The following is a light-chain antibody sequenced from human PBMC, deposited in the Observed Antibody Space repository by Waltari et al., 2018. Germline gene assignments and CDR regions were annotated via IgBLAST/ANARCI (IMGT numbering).Light chain of an antibody. CDR1: SSDVGSYSY. Sequence: HSALTQPASVSGSPGQSISISCTGTSSDVGSYSYVSWYQQQPGTAPKLMVYDVGFRPSGVSDRFSGPKSGNTASLTISVLQAEDEATYYCSSYTNTSPYVLFGGGTKLTVL. CDR3: SSYTNTSPYVL. J-gene: IGLJ2*01. V-gene: IGLV2-14*03. CDR2: DVG.